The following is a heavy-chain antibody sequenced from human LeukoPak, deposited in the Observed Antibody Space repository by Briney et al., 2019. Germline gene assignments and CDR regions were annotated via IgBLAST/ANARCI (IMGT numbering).Heavy chain of an antibody. CDR1: GFTFGDYA. CDR2: ISGSGGTT. CDR3: AKGNSGYYNDAFDI. Sequence: PGGSLRLSCTGSGFTFGDYAISWVRQAPGKGLEWVSSISGSGGTTYSADSVEGRFTISRDKSKNTLYLQMNSLRAEDTAVYYCAKGNSGYYNDAFDIWGQGTMVTVSS. J-gene: IGHJ3*02. D-gene: IGHD3-22*01. V-gene: IGHV3-23*01.